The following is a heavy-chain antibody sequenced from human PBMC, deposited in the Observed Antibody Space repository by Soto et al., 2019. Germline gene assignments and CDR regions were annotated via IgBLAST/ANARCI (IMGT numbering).Heavy chain of an antibody. J-gene: IGHJ4*02. V-gene: IGHV3-30*18. D-gene: IGHD3-16*01. Sequence: PGGSLRLSCAASGFTFSSYGMHWVRQAPGKGMEWVAVISYDGSNKYYADSVKGRFTISRDNSKNTLYLQMNSLRAEDTAVYYCAKDLHMITFGSRFDYWGQGTLVTVSS. CDR1: GFTFSSYG. CDR2: ISYDGSNK. CDR3: AKDLHMITFGSRFDY.